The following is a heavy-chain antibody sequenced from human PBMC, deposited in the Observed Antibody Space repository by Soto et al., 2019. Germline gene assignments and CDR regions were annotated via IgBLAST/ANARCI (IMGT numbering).Heavy chain of an antibody. J-gene: IGHJ4*02. CDR2: INPNSGGT. V-gene: IGHV1-2*04. Sequence: QVQLVQSGAEVKKPGASVKVSCKASGYTFTGYYMHWVRQAPGQGLEWMGWINPNSGGTNYAQKFQGWDTMTRDTSISTAYMELSRLRSDDTAVYYCARDYCSITSCPFDYWGQGTLVTVSS. CDR3: ARDYCSITSCPFDY. CDR1: GYTFTGYY. D-gene: IGHD2-2*01.